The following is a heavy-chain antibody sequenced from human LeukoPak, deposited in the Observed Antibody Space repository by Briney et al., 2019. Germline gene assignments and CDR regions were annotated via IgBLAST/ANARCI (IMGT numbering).Heavy chain of an antibody. J-gene: IGHJ4*02. CDR2: ISYDGSNK. CDR3: AKGTEEGLDY. Sequence: AGGSLRLSCAASGFTFSSYAMHWVRQAPGKGLEWVAVISYDGSNKYYADSVKGRFTISRDNSKNTLYLQMNSLRAEDTAVYYCAKGTEEGLDYWGQGTLVTVSS. CDR1: GFTFSSYA. V-gene: IGHV3-30*04.